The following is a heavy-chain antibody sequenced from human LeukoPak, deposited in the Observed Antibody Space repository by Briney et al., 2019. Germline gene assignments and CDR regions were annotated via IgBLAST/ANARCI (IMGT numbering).Heavy chain of an antibody. CDR1: GGTFSSYA. Sequence: GASVKVSYMASGGTFSSYAISWVRQAPGQGLEWMGGIIPIFGTANYAQKFQGRVTITTDESTSTAYMELSSLRSEDTAVYYCARGPGATPKYTFDYWGQGTLVTVSS. V-gene: IGHV1-69*05. D-gene: IGHD1-26*01. CDR2: IIPIFGTA. CDR3: ARGPGATPKYTFDY. J-gene: IGHJ4*02.